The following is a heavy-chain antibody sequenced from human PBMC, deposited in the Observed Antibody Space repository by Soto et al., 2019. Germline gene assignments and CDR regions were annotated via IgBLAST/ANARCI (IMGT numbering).Heavy chain of an antibody. V-gene: IGHV1-69*01. CDR3: ARYRVAAAGTGYYYYGIDV. D-gene: IGHD6-13*01. CDR2: IIPIFGTA. J-gene: IGHJ6*02. Sequence: QVQLVQSGAEVKKPGSSVKVSCKASGGTFSSYAISWVRQAPGQGLEWMGGIIPIFGTANYAQKFQGRVTITADESTSTAYMELSSLRSEDTAVYYCARYRVAAAGTGYYYYGIDVWGQGTTVTVSS. CDR1: GGTFSSYA.